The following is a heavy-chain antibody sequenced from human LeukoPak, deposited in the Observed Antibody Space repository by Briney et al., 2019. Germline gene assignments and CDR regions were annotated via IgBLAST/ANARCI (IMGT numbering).Heavy chain of an antibody. CDR1: GFTFSSYA. Sequence: GSLRLSCAASGFTFSSYAMSWVRQAPGKGLEWVSAISGSGGSTYYADSVKGRFTISRDNSKNTLYMQMNSLRAVDTAVYYCAKVSITMIVVVLWRSAIFDYWGQGTLVTVSS. D-gene: IGHD3-22*01. CDR2: ISGSGGST. V-gene: IGHV3-23*01. J-gene: IGHJ4*02. CDR3: AKVSITMIVVVLWRSAIFDY.